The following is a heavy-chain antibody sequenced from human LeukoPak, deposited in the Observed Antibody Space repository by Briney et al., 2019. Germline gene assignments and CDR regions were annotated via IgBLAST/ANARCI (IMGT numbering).Heavy chain of an antibody. Sequence: GGSLRLSCAASGFTFSNSAMNWVRQVPGKGLEWVSSIDYDSSHIYYAASVSGRFTISRDNARNSVYLQMNSLRVEDTAVYYCARDPLRYLRVGHYDYWGQGTLVAASS. CDR3: ARDPLRYLRVGHYDY. J-gene: IGHJ4*02. D-gene: IGHD3-9*01. V-gene: IGHV3-21*01. CDR1: GFTFSNSA. CDR2: IDYDSSHI.